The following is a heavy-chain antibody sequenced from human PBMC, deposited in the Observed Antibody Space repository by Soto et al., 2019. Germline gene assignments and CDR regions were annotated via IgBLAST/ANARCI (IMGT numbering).Heavy chain of an antibody. CDR3: ANPSGSGSFHMDV. Sequence: EVQLLESGGGLVQPGGSLRLSCAASGFTFSSFGMSWTRQAPGKGLEWVSSISDSGGNTYYADSVKGRFTISRDNSKNTLYLQVNSLRAEDTAVYYCANPSGSGSFHMDVWGQGTTVTVSS. CDR1: GFTFSSFG. D-gene: IGHD3-10*01. J-gene: IGHJ6*02. CDR2: ISDSGGNT. V-gene: IGHV3-23*01.